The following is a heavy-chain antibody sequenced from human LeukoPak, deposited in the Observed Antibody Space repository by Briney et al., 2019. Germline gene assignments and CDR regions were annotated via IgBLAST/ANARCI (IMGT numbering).Heavy chain of an antibody. J-gene: IGHJ5*02. V-gene: IGHV1-18*01. D-gene: IGHD3-9*01. CDR1: GYTFTSYG. Sequence: ASVKVSCKASGYTFTSYGISWVRQAPGQGLEWMGWISAYNGNANYAQKLQGRVTMTTDTSTSTAYMELRSLRSDDTAVYYCAREADGDYDILTGYYRGAFDPWGQETLVTVSS. CDR3: AREADGDYDILTGYYRGAFDP. CDR2: ISAYNGNA.